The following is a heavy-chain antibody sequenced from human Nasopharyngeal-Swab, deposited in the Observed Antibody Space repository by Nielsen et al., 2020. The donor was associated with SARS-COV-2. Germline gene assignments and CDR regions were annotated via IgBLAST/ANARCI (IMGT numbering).Heavy chain of an antibody. CDR2: IDDSGST. CDR3: GRAVWFGKYGGYYFDY. CDR1: GGSIKSYNYY. V-gene: IGHV4-31*02. J-gene: IGHJ4*02. D-gene: IGHD3-10*01. Sequence: SCTVSGGSIKSYNYYWSWIRQHPGKGLEWIGFIDDSGSTYYNPSLKSRVSISVDTSKNQFSLNLSSVTAADTAVYYCGRAVWFGKYGGYYFDYWGQGTLVSVSS.